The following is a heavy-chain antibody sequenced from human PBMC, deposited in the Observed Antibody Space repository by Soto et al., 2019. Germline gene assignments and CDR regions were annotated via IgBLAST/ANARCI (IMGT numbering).Heavy chain of an antibody. D-gene: IGHD3-10*01. CDR1: GGSISSYY. CDR3: ARSKNMVRGVINWFDP. Sequence: SETLSLTCTVSGGSISSYYWSWIRQPPGKGLEWIGYIYYSGSTNYNPSLKSRVTISVDTSKNQFSLKLSSVTAADTAVYYCARSKNMVRGVINWFDPWGQGTPVTVSS. V-gene: IGHV4-59*08. CDR2: IYYSGST. J-gene: IGHJ5*02.